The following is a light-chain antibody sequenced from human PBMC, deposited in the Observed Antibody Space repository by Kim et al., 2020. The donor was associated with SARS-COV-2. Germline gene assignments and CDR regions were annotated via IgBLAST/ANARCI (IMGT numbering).Light chain of an antibody. V-gene: IGLV2-14*01. Sequence: QSALTQPASVSGSPGQSITISCTGTTSDVGGYNYVSWYQQHPGKAPKVMIYDVSKRPSGVSNRFSGSKSGNTASLTISGLQAEDEADYYCCSYTRSSTWVFGGGTQLTVL. CDR3: CSYTRSSTWV. J-gene: IGLJ3*02. CDR1: TSDVGGYNY. CDR2: DVS.